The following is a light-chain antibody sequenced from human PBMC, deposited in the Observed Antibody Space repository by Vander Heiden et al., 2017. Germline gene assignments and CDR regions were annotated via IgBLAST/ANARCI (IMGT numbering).Light chain of an antibody. V-gene: IGLV3-21*03. CDR1: NIGSKS. CDR2: DDS. CDR3: QVWDSSSDRWV. J-gene: IGLJ3*02. Sequence: SYVLTQPPSVSVAPGKTARITWGGNNIGSKSVHWYQQKPGQAPVLVVYDDSDRPSGIPERFSGSNSGNTATLTISRVEAGDEADYYCQVWDSSSDRWVFGGGTKLNGL.